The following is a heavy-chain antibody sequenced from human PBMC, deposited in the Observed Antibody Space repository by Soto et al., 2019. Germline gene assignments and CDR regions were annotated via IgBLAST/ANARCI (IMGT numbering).Heavy chain of an antibody. CDR3: ARDCGGDCLNHVADAFDI. V-gene: IGHV1-69*13. J-gene: IGHJ3*02. Sequence: SVKVSCKASGGTFSSYAISWVRQAPGQGLEWMGGIIPIFGTANYAQKFQGRVTITADESTSTAYMELSSLRSEDTAVYYCARDCGGDCLNHVADAFDIWGQGTMVTVSS. D-gene: IGHD2-21*02. CDR1: GGTFSSYA. CDR2: IIPIFGTA.